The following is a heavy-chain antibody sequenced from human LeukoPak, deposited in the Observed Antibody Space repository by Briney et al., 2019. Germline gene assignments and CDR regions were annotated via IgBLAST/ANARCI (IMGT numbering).Heavy chain of an antibody. D-gene: IGHD2-2*02. Sequence: GASVKVSCKASGYTFTCYYMHWVRQAPGQGLEWMGWINPNSGGTNYAQKFQGRVTMTRDTSISTAYMELSRLRSDDTAVYYCARPHCSSTSCYSWFDPWGQGTLVTVSS. V-gene: IGHV1-2*02. J-gene: IGHJ5*02. CDR1: GYTFTCYY. CDR2: INPNSGGT. CDR3: ARPHCSSTSCYSWFDP.